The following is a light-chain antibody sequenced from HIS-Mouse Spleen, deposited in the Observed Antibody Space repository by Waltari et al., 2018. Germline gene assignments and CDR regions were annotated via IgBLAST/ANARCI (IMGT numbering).Light chain of an antibody. CDR2: EGS. CDR3: CSYAGSSTWV. CDR1: SSDLGRYNL. Sequence: QSALTQPASVSGSPGQSITISCTGTSSDLGRYNLVSWYQQHPGKAPKLMIYEGSQRPSGVSNRFSGSKSGNTASLTISGLQAEDEADYYCCSYAGSSTWVFGGGTKLTVL. J-gene: IGLJ3*02. V-gene: IGLV2-23*01.